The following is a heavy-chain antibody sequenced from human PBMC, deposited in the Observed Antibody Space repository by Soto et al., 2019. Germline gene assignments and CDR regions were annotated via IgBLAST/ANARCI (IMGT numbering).Heavy chain of an antibody. Sequence: QVHLVQSGAEVKKPGASVKVSCKASGYTFTSYAMHWVRQAPGQRLEWMGWINAGNGNTKYSQKFQGRVTITRDTAASTAYMELSSLRSEDTAVYYCARGPGGPDGPGDYWGQGTLVTVSS. CDR3: ARGPGGPDGPGDY. D-gene: IGHD2-15*01. J-gene: IGHJ4*02. CDR1: GYTFTSYA. CDR2: INAGNGNT. V-gene: IGHV1-3*01.